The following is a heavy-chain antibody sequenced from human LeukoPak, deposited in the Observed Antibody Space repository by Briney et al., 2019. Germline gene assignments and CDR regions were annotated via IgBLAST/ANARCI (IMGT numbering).Heavy chain of an antibody. Sequence: PGGSLRLSCAASGFTFSSSAMSWVCQAPGKGLYWVSAISGSGTGTYYADSVKGRFTISRDNSKNTLYLQMNSLRAEDTAVYYCAKEGGTGTRFDYWGQGTLVTVSS. CDR2: ISGSGTGT. D-gene: IGHD1-7*01. J-gene: IGHJ4*02. V-gene: IGHV3-23*01. CDR3: AKEGGTGTRFDY. CDR1: GFTFSSSA.